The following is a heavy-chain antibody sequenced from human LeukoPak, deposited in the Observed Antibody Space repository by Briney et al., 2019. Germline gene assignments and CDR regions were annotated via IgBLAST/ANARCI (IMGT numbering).Heavy chain of an antibody. V-gene: IGHV4-39*01. Sequence: SETLSLTCTVSGGSISSSGYYWGWIRQPPGTGLEWIGSMYHSGSTYYNPSLKSRVTISVDTSKNQFSLKLSSVTAADTAVYYCAAGSESYDSRGYSYYFDYWGQGTLVTVSS. CDR2: MYHSGST. CDR3: AAGSESYDSRGYSYYFDY. D-gene: IGHD3-22*01. J-gene: IGHJ4*02. CDR1: GGSISSSGYY.